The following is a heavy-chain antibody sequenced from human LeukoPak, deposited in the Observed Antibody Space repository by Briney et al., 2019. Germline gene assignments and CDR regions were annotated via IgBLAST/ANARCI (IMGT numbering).Heavy chain of an antibody. CDR2: IMPISGTA. CDR1: GGTFSSYD. J-gene: IGHJ5*02. D-gene: IGHD1-26*01. Sequence: ASVKVSCKASGGTFSSYDISWVRQAPGQGLEWMGGIMPISGTANYAQKFQGRVTMTRDMSTSTDYMELSSLRSEDTAIYYCARDNSVGDNAWWFDPWGQGTLVTVSS. V-gene: IGHV1-69*05. CDR3: ARDNSVGDNAWWFDP.